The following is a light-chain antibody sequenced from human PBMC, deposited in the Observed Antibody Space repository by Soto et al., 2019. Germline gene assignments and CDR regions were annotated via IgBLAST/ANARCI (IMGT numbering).Light chain of an antibody. CDR2: KAS. CDR1: QYMSDW. CDR3: QQYSSYPWT. V-gene: IGKV1-5*03. Sequence: DIQMTQSPSTLSASIGDRVTITCRASQYMSDWLAWYQQKPGKVPKLLISKASYLESGLPLRFSGSGSWREFTLTISSLQPDDFATYYCQQYSSYPWTFGQGTKVEVK. J-gene: IGKJ1*01.